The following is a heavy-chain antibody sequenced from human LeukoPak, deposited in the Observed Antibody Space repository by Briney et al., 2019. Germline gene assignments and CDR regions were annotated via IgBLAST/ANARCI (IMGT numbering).Heavy chain of an antibody. Sequence: SETLSLTCTVSGGSISSSSYYWGWIRQPPGKGLEWIGSIYYSGSTNYNPSLKSRVTISVDTSKNQFSLKLSSVTAADTAVYYCARGGYSSSWYDNWFDPWGQGTLVTVSS. V-gene: IGHV4-39*07. J-gene: IGHJ5*02. CDR1: GGSISSSSYY. CDR3: ARGGYSSSWYDNWFDP. CDR2: IYYSGST. D-gene: IGHD6-13*01.